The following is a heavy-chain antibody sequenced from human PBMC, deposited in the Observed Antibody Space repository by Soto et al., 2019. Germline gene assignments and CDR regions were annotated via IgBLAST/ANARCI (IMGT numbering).Heavy chain of an antibody. D-gene: IGHD3-9*01. CDR2: IYSGGST. Sequence: PGGSLRLSCEVTGFSVSYNSMTWVRQAPGEGLEWVSVIYSGGSTYYADSVKGRFTISRDASKKMVYLQMNSLRPEDTAVYYRARDAVYSDILTGSPRGHGMDVWGQGTTVTVSS. V-gene: IGHV3-53*01. J-gene: IGHJ6*02. CDR1: GFSVSYNS. CDR3: ARDAVYSDILTGSPRGHGMDV.